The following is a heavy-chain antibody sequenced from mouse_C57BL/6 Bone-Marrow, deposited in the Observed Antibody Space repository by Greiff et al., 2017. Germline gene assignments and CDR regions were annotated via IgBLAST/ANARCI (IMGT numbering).Heavy chain of an antibody. Sequence: EPGTELVKPGASVKLSCKASGYTFTSYWMHWVKQRPGQGLEWIGNINPSNGGTNYNEKFKSKATLTVDKSSSTAYMQLSSLTSEDSAVYYCARGGLRRGFDYWGQGTTLTVSS. D-gene: IGHD2-4*01. CDR1: GYTFTSYW. CDR2: INPSNGGT. J-gene: IGHJ2*01. V-gene: IGHV1-53*01. CDR3: ARGGLRRGFDY.